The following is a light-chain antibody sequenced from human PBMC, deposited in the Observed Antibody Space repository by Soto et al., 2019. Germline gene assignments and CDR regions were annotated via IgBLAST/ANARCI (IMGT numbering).Light chain of an antibody. CDR1: QNIATY. J-gene: IGKJ3*01. V-gene: IGKV3-11*01. Sequence: IVLTQYPVTLSLLQGESGTISCRASQNIATYVAWYQQRRGQAPRLLIYDASARAAGIPARFSGRGSGTDFTLTIGSPEPEDFRVYYCNQRSYWPPSFGPGTKVYI. CDR2: DAS. CDR3: NQRSYWPPS.